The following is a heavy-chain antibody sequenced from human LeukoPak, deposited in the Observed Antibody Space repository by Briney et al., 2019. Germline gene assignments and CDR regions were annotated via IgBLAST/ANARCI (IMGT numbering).Heavy chain of an antibody. CDR2: IYYSGST. CDR3: ARVRGSLKYYFDY. Sequence: SETLSLTCTVSGGSISSGGYYWSWIRQHPGKGLEWIGYIYYSGSTNYNPSLKSRVTISVDTSKNQFSLKLSSVTAADTAVYYCARVRGSLKYYFDYWGQGTLVTVSP. CDR1: GGSISSGGYY. V-gene: IGHV4-61*08. D-gene: IGHD1-26*01. J-gene: IGHJ4*02.